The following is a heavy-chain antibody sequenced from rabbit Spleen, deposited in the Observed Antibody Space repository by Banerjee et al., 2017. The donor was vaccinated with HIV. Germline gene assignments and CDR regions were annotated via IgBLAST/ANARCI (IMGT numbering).Heavy chain of an antibody. V-gene: IGHV1S45*01. D-gene: IGHD2-1*01. CDR1: GFSFSDRDA. Sequence: QEQLVESGGGLVQPGGSLTLTCKASGFSFSDRDAMCWVRQAPGKGLEWIACINTYTDKGVYATWAKGRFTIPRTSSTTVTLQMTNLTAADTATYYCARDMTSVIGWNFNLWGQGTMVTVS. J-gene: IGHJ4*01. CDR3: ARDMTSVIGWNFNL. CDR2: INTYTDKG.